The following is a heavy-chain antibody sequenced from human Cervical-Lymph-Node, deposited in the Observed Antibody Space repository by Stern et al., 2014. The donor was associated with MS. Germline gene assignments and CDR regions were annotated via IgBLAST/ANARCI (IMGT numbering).Heavy chain of an antibody. D-gene: IGHD3-22*01. V-gene: IGHV1-2*02. CDR2: INPNSGGP. J-gene: IGHJ4*02. CDR1: GYTFTGYY. Sequence: VQLVQSGAEVKKPGASVKVSCKASGYTFTGYYMHWVRQAPGQGLEWMGWINPNSGGPNFAQRFQGRVTMTWDTSINTAYMELSRLRSDDTAVYYCARDRPGSGYSGDYWGQGTLVTVSS. CDR3: ARDRPGSGYSGDY.